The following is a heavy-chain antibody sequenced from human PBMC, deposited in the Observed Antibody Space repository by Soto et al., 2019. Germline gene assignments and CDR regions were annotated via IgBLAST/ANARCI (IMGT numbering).Heavy chain of an antibody. CDR2: IYYSGST. CDR3: ARQPTGYSVEVDY. D-gene: IGHD6-13*01. CDR1: GGSISSSSFY. Sequence: SETLSLTCTVSGGSISSSSFYWGWIRQPPGKGLESIAAIYYSGSTYYNPSLKSRVTIFVDKAKNQFSLRLTSVTAADTAVYYCARQPTGYSVEVDYWGQGTLVTVSS. J-gene: IGHJ4*02. V-gene: IGHV4-39*01.